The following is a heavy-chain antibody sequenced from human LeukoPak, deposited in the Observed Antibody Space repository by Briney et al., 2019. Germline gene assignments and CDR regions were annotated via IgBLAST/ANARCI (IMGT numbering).Heavy chain of an antibody. CDR1: GGSMSSYF. Sequence: PSETLSLTCTVSGGSMSSYFWSWIRQPPGKGLEWIGYIFYSGGTNYNPSLKSRVTMSVDTSKNQFSLNLTSVTAADTAFYYCARRSPGGAADYWGQGTLVTVSS. V-gene: IGHV4-59*08. J-gene: IGHJ4*02. CDR2: IFYSGGT. D-gene: IGHD1-26*01. CDR3: ARRSPGGAADY.